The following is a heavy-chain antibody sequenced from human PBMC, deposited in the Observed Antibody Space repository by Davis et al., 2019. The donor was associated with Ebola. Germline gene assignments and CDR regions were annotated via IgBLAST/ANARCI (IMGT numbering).Heavy chain of an antibody. Sequence: PGGSLRLSCAASGFTFSTYSMSWVRQAPGKGLEWVSSISSDSDYIYYADSAKGRFTISRDNAKNSLYLQMNSLRDEDTAVYYCARDLGYSYGRYFDYWGQGTLVTVSS. V-gene: IGHV3-21*01. D-gene: IGHD5-18*01. J-gene: IGHJ4*02. CDR2: ISSDSDYI. CDR3: ARDLGYSYGRYFDY. CDR1: GFTFSTYS.